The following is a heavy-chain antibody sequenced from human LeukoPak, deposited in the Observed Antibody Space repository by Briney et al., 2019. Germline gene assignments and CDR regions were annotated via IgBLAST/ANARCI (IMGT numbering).Heavy chain of an antibody. Sequence: GGSLRLSCAASGFTFSTYWMHWVRQAPGKGLEWVSRINPDGITTTCADPVKGRYTISRDNAKNTLFLQMNSLRAEDTAVYYCARDYYYGMDVWGQGTTITVSS. CDR2: INPDGITT. CDR1: GFTFSTYW. CDR3: ARDYYYGMDV. J-gene: IGHJ6*02. V-gene: IGHV3-74*01.